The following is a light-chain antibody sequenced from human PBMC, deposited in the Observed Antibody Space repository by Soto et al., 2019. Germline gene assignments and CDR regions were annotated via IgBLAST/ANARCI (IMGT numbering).Light chain of an antibody. CDR1: QSIGRY. CDR2: ASS. CDR3: QQSYRTPYT. J-gene: IGKJ2*01. V-gene: IGKV1-39*01. Sequence: DIQMTQSPSSLSASVGDRVTISCRASQSIGRYLNWYQQKPGKAPKLLIYASSTLPGGVPSSFSGSGSGTDFPLTISRLQPDDVATYFCQQSYRTPYTLGRGTKLDIK.